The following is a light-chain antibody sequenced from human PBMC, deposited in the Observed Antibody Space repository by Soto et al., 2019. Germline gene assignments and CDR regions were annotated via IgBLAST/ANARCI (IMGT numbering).Light chain of an antibody. Sequence: QSVLTQPASVSGSPGQSITISCTGTSSDFGGHDYVSWYQQHPGKAPKLIIYEVRNRPSGVSNRFSGSKSGNTASLTISGLQAEDEADYYCSSYSSTTLVFGTGTKVTVL. CDR3: SSYSSTTLV. V-gene: IGLV2-14*01. J-gene: IGLJ1*01. CDR2: EVR. CDR1: SSDFGGHDY.